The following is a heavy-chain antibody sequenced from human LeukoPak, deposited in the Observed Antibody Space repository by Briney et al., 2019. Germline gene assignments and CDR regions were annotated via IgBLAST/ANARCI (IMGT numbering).Heavy chain of an antibody. V-gene: IGHV4-4*07. CDR2: IYTSGST. Sequence: SETLSLTCTVSGGSISSYYWSWIRQPAGKGLEWIGRIYTSGSTNYNPSLKSRVTMSVDTSKNQFSLKLSSVTAADTAVYYCAREGGKYSSSWPGFDYWGQGTLVTVSS. J-gene: IGHJ4*02. D-gene: IGHD6-13*01. CDR3: AREGGKYSSSWPGFDY. CDR1: GGSISSYY.